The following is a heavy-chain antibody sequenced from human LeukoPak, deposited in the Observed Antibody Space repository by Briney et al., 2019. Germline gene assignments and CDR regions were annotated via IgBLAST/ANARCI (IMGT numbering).Heavy chain of an antibody. J-gene: IGHJ4*02. CDR2: IYPGDSDT. CDR1: GSSFTSYW. CDR3: ARHGRYSSSSLGSY. Sequence: GESLQISCKGSGSSFTSYWIGWVRQLPGKGLEWMGIIYPGDSDTRYSPSFQGQVTISADKSISTAYLQWSSLKASDTAMYYCARHGRYSSSSLGSYWGQGTLVTVSS. D-gene: IGHD6-6*01. V-gene: IGHV5-51*01.